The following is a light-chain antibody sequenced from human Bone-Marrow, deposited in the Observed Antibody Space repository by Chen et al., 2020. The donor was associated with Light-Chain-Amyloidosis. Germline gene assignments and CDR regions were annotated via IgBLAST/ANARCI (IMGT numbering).Light chain of an antibody. CDR1: NIGATS. CDR2: DDR. V-gene: IGLV3-21*02. J-gene: IGLJ3*02. Sequence: SYLLTQPSSVSVAPGQTATIACGGNNIGATSVHWYQQTPGQAPLLVVSDDRDRPSGIPELLSVSNSGNTAPLTIGRVEAGDEADYYCQVWDRSSDRPVFGGGTKLTVL. CDR3: QVWDRSSDRPV.